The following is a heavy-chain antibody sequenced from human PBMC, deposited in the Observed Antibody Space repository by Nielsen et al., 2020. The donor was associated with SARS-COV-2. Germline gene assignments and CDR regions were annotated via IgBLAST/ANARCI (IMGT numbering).Heavy chain of an antibody. J-gene: IGHJ4*02. V-gene: IGHV3-30*04. D-gene: IGHD3-3*01. Sequence: VRQMPGKGLEWVAVISYDGSNKYYADSVKGRFTISRDNAKNSLYLQMNSLRAEDTAVYYCARGAQARPLYYDFWSGYSPFDYWGQGTLVTVSS. CDR3: ARGAQARPLYYDFWSGYSPFDY. CDR2: ISYDGSNK.